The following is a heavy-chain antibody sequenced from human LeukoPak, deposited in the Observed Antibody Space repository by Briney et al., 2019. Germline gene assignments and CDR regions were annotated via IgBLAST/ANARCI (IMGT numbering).Heavy chain of an antibody. J-gene: IGHJ3*02. CDR1: GYTFTSYY. D-gene: IGHD3-3*01. CDR2: INPSGGST. Sequence: ASVKVSCXASGYTFTSYYMHRVRQAPGQGLEWMGIINPSGGSTSYAQKFQGRVTMTRDTSTSTVYMELSSLRSEDTAVYYCARDYDFWSGYHNAFDIWGQGTMVTVSS. V-gene: IGHV1-46*01. CDR3: ARDYDFWSGYHNAFDI.